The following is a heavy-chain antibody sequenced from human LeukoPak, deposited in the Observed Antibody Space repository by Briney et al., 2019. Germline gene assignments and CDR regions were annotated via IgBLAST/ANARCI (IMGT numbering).Heavy chain of an antibody. V-gene: IGHV3-23*01. D-gene: IGHD3-10*01. CDR2: ISGSGGST. J-gene: IGHJ4*02. CDR3: AKAGSSGGYCGGGGFFDY. CDR1: GFTFSSYA. Sequence: GGSLRLSCAASGFTFSSYAMSWVRQAPGKGLEWVSAISGSGGSTYYADSVKGRFTISRDNPKNTLYLQMNSLRGEDTAVYYWAKAGSSGGYCGGGGFFDYWGQGTLVTVSS.